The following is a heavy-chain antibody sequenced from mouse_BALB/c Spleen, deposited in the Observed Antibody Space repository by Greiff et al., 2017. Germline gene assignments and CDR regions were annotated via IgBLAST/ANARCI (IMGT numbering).Heavy chain of an antibody. Sequence: QVQLKESGAELVRPGSSVKISCKASGYAFSSYWMNWVKQRPGQGLEWIGQIYPGDGDTNYNEKFKSKATLTVDKSSSTAYMQLSSLTSEDSAVYYCATMIKDYWGQGTTLTVSS. CDR1: GYAFSSYW. V-gene: IGHV1-80*01. D-gene: IGHD2-4*01. J-gene: IGHJ2*01. CDR3: ATMIKDY. CDR2: IYPGDGDT.